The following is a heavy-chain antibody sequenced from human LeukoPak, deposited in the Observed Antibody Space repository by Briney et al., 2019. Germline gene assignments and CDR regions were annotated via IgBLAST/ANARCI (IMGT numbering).Heavy chain of an antibody. Sequence: GGSLRLSCAASGFTVSSNYMSWVRQAPGKGLEWVLVIYSGGSTYYADSVKGRFTISRDNSKNTLYLQMNSLRVEDTAVYYCLVWKHVFDRWGQGTLVTVSS. J-gene: IGHJ5*02. CDR2: IYSGGST. V-gene: IGHV3-53*05. CDR3: LVWKHVFDR. D-gene: IGHD5/OR15-5a*01. CDR1: GFTVSSNY.